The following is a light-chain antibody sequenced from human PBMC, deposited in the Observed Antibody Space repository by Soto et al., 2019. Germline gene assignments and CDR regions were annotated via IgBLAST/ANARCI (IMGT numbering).Light chain of an antibody. CDR1: QSVSSY. CDR3: QQRFNWPRFT. Sequence: EIVLTQSPATLSLSPGERATLSCRASQSVSSYLAWYQQKPGQAPRLLIYDASNRATGIPARFSGGGSGTDFTLTHSSLEPEDFAVYYCQQRFNWPRFTFGQGTKLEIK. CDR2: DAS. V-gene: IGKV3-11*01. J-gene: IGKJ2*01.